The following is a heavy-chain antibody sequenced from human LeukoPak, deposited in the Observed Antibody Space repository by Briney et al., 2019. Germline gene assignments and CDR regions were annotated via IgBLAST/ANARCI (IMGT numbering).Heavy chain of an antibody. CDR1: GGSFSGYY. CDR3: AREFGEGSIAVAGPFDY. D-gene: IGHD6-19*01. J-gene: IGHJ4*02. CDR2: INHSGST. V-gene: IGHV4-34*01. Sequence: SETLSLTCAVYGGSFSGYYWSWIRQPPGKGLEWIGEINHSGSTNYNPSLKSRDTISVDTSKNQFSLKLSSVTAADTAVYYCAREFGEGSIAVAGPFDYWGQGTLVTVSS.